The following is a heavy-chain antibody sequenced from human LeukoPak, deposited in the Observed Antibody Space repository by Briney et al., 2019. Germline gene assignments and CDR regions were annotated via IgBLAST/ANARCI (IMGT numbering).Heavy chain of an antibody. D-gene: IGHD6-13*01. CDR2: ISADNGNT. CDR1: ANTFSNYG. CDR3: ARAGSSWTYYFDY. Sequence: ASVKVSCKTSANTFSNYGISWVRQAPGQGLEWMGWISADNGNTNYAQKFHGRVTMTTDTSTRTAYMELSSLRSEDTAVYYCARAGSSWTYYFDYWGQGTLVTVSS. V-gene: IGHV1-18*01. J-gene: IGHJ4*02.